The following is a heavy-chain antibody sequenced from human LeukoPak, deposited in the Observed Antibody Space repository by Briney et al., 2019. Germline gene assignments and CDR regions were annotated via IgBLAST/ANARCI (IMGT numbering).Heavy chain of an antibody. V-gene: IGHV3-33*01. CDR2: IWYDGSNK. Sequence: GGSLRLFCAASGFTFSSYGMHWVRQAPGKGLEWVAVIWYDGSNKYYADSVKGRFTISRDNSKNTLYLQMNSLRAEDTAVYYCARRRQLGYYYDMDVWGQGTTVTVSS. D-gene: IGHD6-6*01. J-gene: IGHJ6*02. CDR1: GFTFSSYG. CDR3: ARRRQLGYYYDMDV.